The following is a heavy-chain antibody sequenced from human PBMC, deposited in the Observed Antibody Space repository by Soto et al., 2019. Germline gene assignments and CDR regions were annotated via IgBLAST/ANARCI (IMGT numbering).Heavy chain of an antibody. CDR2: LNPDSCAP. CDR1: GFTFRTYS. V-gene: IGHV3-74*01. CDR3: VGADPHCADDSCGSLDY. D-gene: IGHD2-21*02. J-gene: IGHJ4*02. Sequence: GGSLRLSCAVSGFTFRTYSMNWVRQVPGKGLQWVARLNPDSCAPDYTDSVKGRFTISRDNAMNTLYLQMNSVTTEDTASYYCVGADPHCADDSCGSLDYWGPGTLVTVSS.